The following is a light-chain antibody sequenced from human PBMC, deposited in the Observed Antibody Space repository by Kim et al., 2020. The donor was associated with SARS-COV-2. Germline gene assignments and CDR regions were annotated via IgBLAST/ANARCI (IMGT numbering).Light chain of an antibody. J-gene: IGLJ2*01. CDR1: RLRTSY. Sequence: ALGQTVTITSQGDRLRTSYTGWFQQKSRQGPLLVIYGENRRPSGIPDRFSGSRSGNTASLTITGAQAEDEADYYCNSRDTSSKHFIFGGGTKLTVL. V-gene: IGLV3-19*01. CDR3: NSRDTSSKHFI. CDR2: GEN.